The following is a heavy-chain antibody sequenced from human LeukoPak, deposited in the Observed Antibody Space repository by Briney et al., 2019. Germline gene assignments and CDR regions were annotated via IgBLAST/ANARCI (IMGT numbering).Heavy chain of an antibody. CDR3: ARHYSYYYYMDV. V-gene: IGHV5-51*01. J-gene: IGHJ6*03. Sequence: GESLKISCKGSGYSFTSYWIGWVRQMPGTGLEWMGIIYPGDSDIRYSLSFQGQVTISADYTLSPDYLQWSSLKAAATAMYYCARHYSYYYYMDVWGKGTTVTVSS. CDR2: IYPGDSDI. CDR1: GYSFTSYW. D-gene: IGHD1-26*01.